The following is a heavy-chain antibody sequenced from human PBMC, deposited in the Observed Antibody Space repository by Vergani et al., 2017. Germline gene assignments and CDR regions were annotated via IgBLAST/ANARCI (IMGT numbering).Heavy chain of an antibody. D-gene: IGHD3-3*01. CDR2: ISSSSSSYI. V-gene: IGHV3-21*01. CDR3: AGEGISRGSHYDFWSGHSGGGFDY. Sequence: EVQLVESGGGLVKPGGSLRLSCAASGFTFSSYSMNWVRQAPGKGLEWVSSISSSSSSYIYYADSVKGRFTISRDNAKNSLYLQMNSLRAEDTAVYYCAGEGISRGSHYDFWSGHSGGGFDYWGQGTLVTVSS. J-gene: IGHJ4*02. CDR1: GFTFSSYS.